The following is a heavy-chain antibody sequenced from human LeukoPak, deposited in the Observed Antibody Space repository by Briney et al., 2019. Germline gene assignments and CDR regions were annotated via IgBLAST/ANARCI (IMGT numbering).Heavy chain of an antibody. D-gene: IGHD3-9*01. CDR1: GFTFTSQT. J-gene: IGHJ4*02. Sequence: GGSLRLSCLTSGFTFTSQTMNWVRQAPGKGLEWVSSIIATSSFIHYADSVKGRFTVSRDNADNSLYLQMDSLRVEDTAVYYCATYNILTGFYFFGNWGQGTRVTVSP. CDR3: ATYNILTGFYFFGN. CDR2: IIATSSFI. V-gene: IGHV3-21*06.